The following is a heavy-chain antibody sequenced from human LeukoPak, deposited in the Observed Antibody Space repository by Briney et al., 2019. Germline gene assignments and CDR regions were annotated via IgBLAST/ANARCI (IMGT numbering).Heavy chain of an antibody. CDR2: MNPNSGNT. V-gene: IGHV1-8*01. D-gene: IGHD3-22*01. CDR3: ARITVGIVDDAFDP. CDR1: GYTFTSYD. J-gene: IGHJ5*02. Sequence: ASVKVSCKASGYTFTSYDINWVRQATGQGLEWMGWMNPNSGNTGYAQKFQGRVTMTRNTSISTAYMELSSLRSEDTAVYYCARITVGIVDDAFDPWGQGTLVTVSS.